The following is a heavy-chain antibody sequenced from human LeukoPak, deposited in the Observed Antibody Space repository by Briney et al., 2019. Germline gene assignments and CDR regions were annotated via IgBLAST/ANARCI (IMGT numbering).Heavy chain of an antibody. Sequence: GGSLRLSCAASGFTFSTSWMNWVRQAPGKGLESVASINEDGSEKYYVDSVKGRPTVSRDNAKNSLYLQMNSLRVEDTAVYYCTRDSGRFRLDYWGQGILVTVSS. V-gene: IGHV3-7*01. J-gene: IGHJ4*02. CDR2: INEDGSEK. D-gene: IGHD6-19*01. CDR3: TRDSGRFRLDY. CDR1: GFTFSTSW.